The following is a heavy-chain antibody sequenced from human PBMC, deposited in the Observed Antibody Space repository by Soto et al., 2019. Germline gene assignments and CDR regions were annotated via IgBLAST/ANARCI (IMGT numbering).Heavy chain of an antibody. Sequence: GGSLRLSCAASGFTFSSYAMSWVRQAPGKGLEWVSAISGSGGSTYYADSVKSRFTISRDNSKNTLYLQMNSLRAEDTAVYYCAKDMRITWIIYFDYWGQGTLVTVYS. D-gene: IGHD5-12*01. J-gene: IGHJ4*02. V-gene: IGHV3-23*01. CDR1: GFTFSSYA. CDR3: AKDMRITWIIYFDY. CDR2: ISGSGGST.